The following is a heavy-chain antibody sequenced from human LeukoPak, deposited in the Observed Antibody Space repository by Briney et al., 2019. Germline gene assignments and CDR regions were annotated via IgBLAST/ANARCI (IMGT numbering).Heavy chain of an antibody. V-gene: IGHV5-51*01. J-gene: IGHJ4*02. CDR3: ARIRMYSSGLGYFDY. Sequence: GESLKISCKGSGYSFSTYWIGWVRQMPGKGLEWMGIIFPGDSDTRYSPSFQGQVTISADKSISTAYLQWSSLKASDTAMYYCARIRMYSSGLGYFDYWGQGTLVTVSS. CDR2: IFPGDSDT. D-gene: IGHD6-19*01. CDR1: GYSFSTYW.